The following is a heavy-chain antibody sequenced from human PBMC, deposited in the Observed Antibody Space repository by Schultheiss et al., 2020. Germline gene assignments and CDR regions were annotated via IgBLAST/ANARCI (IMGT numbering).Heavy chain of an antibody. Sequence: ASVKVSCKASGYLLSDYGISWVRQAPGQGLEWMGWINGYNQNTKYAQRFQGRVTMTTEASMSTAYMELRSLTSDDTAMYWCVRHPYCSGGSCYLYWGQGTLVTVSS. J-gene: IGHJ4*02. D-gene: IGHD2-15*01. CDR2: INGYNQNT. V-gene: IGHV1-18*04. CDR1: GYLLSDYG. CDR3: VRHPYCSGGSCYLY.